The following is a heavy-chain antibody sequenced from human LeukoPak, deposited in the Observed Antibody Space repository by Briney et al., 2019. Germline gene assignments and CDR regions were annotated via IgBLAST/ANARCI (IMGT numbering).Heavy chain of an antibody. J-gene: IGHJ6*02. CDR2: ISYDGSNK. CDR1: GFTFSSYG. CDR3: AGDQYRIFGVVIWQDDYHRGMDV. Sequence: PGGSLRLSCAASGFTFSSYGMHWVRQAPGKGLEWVAVISYDGSNKYYADSVKGRFTISRDNSQNRLYLQMDSLRAEDTAVYYCAGDQYRIFGVVIWQDDYHRGMDVWGQGTTVTVSS. V-gene: IGHV3-30*03. D-gene: IGHD3-3*01.